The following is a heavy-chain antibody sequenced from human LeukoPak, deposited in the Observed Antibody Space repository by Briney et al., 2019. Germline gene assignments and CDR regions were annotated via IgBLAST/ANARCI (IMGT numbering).Heavy chain of an antibody. V-gene: IGHV3-49*04. CDR2: IRSKAYGATT. Sequence: GGSLRLSCAASGFTFSNARMGWVRQAPGKGPEWVGVIRSKAYGATTDYAASLKGRFSISTDDSKSIAYLQMNSLKTEDTAVYYCTTQRTGWPAVYWGQGTLVTVSS. CDR1: GFTFSNAR. CDR3: TTQRTGWPAVY. D-gene: IGHD6-19*01. J-gene: IGHJ4*02.